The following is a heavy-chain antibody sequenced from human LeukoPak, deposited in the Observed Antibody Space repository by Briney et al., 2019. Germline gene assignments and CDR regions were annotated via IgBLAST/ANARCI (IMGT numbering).Heavy chain of an antibody. CDR1: GFTVSSNY. CDR3: ARDPEGYYFYYGMDV. J-gene: IGHJ6*02. D-gene: IGHD1-14*01. CDR2: IYSSGRT. Sequence: GSPRLSCAASGFTVSSNYMSWVRQAPGKGLEWVSVIYSSGRTYYADSVKGRFTISRDNSKNTLYLQMNSLRAEDTAVYFCARDPEGYYFYYGMDVWGQGTTVTVCS. V-gene: IGHV3-66*01.